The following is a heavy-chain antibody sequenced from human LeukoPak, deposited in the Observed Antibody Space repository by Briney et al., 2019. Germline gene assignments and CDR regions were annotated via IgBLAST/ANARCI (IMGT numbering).Heavy chain of an antibody. CDR3: ASSQGYDFWSGYHYYYMDV. V-gene: IGHV1-69*05. CDR1: GGTFSSYA. Sequence: SVEVSCKASGGTFSSYAISWVRQAPGQGLEWMGGIIPIFGTANYAQKFQGRVTITTDESTSTAYMELSSLRSEDTAVYYCASSQGYDFWSGYHYYYMDVWGKGTTVTVSS. CDR2: IIPIFGTA. D-gene: IGHD3-3*01. J-gene: IGHJ6*03.